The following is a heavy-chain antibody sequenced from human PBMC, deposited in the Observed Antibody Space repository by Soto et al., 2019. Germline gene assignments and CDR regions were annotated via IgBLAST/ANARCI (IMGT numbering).Heavy chain of an antibody. V-gene: IGHV4-34*01. CDR1: RECFDGYS. CDR3: ASRRGPNLYGMDV. Sequence: SRETPALTRAVDRECFDGYSWSWTPQPFGKGLEWSGEITHGGSTNYSPSRKSRGTISVDTSKSQFSLKLSSVTAADTAVYYCASRRGPNLYGMDVWGQGTTGT. CDR2: ITHGGST. D-gene: IGHD3-16*01. J-gene: IGHJ6*02.